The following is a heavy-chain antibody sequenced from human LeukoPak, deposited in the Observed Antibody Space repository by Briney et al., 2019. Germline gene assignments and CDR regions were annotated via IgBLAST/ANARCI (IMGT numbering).Heavy chain of an antibody. CDR3: AKPDSSSWYDFDY. J-gene: IGHJ4*02. D-gene: IGHD6-13*01. CDR1: GFTFSSYG. V-gene: IGHV3-30*18. CDR2: ISYDGSNK. Sequence: GGSLRLSCAASGFTFSSYGMHWVRQAPGKGLEWVAVISYDGSNKYYADSVKGRFTISRDNSKNTLYLQMNSLRAEDTAVYYCAKPDSSSWYDFDYWGQGTLATVSS.